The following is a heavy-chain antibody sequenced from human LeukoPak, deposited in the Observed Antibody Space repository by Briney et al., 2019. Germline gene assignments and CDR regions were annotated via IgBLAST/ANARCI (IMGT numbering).Heavy chain of an antibody. D-gene: IGHD3-22*01. CDR3: ARDLIYYYDSSGYYWVDY. CDR1: GGSISTSNYY. Sequence: SETLSLTCTVSGGSISTSNYYWGWIRQPPGKGLEWIGNIFYSGSTYYSPSLKSRVTIPLDTSRNQFSLKLSSVTAADTAVYYCARDLIYYYDSSGYYWVDYWGQGTLVTVSS. V-gene: IGHV4-39*07. J-gene: IGHJ4*02. CDR2: IFYSGST.